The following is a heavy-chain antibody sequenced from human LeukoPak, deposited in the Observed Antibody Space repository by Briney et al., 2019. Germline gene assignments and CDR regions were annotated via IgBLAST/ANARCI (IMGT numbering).Heavy chain of an antibody. V-gene: IGHV4-30-4*08. Sequence: SQTLSLTCTVSGGSISSDDYYWSWIRQPPGKGLEWIGYIYYSGSTYYNPSLKSRVTISVDTSKNQFSLKLSSVTAADTAVYYCARGRDYDILTGALNWFDPWGQGTLVTVSS. CDR3: ARGRDYDILTGALNWFDP. J-gene: IGHJ5*02. CDR1: GGSISSDDYY. CDR2: IYYSGST. D-gene: IGHD3-9*01.